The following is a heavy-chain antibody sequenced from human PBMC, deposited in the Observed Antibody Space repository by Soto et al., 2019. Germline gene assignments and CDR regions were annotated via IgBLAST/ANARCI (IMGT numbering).Heavy chain of an antibody. D-gene: IGHD2-15*01. CDR2: ISSDGTYK. CDR3: ARGIGYCSGGRCQYYGMDV. V-gene: IGHV3-30-3*01. CDR1: KFTFSPYA. Sequence: QVQLVESGGGVVQPGRSLRLSCAASKFTFSPYAMYWVRQAPGKGLEWVAVISSDGTYKYYADSVKGLFTISRDNSKNTLYLQMNSLTTEDTAVFYCARGIGYCSGGRCQYYGMDVWGQGTTVTVSS. J-gene: IGHJ6*02.